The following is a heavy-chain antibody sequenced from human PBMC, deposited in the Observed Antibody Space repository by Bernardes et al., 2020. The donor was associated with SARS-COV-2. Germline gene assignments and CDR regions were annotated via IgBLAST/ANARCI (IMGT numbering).Heavy chain of an antibody. Sequence: SESLSLTCTVSGGSISSSSYYWGWIRQPPGKGLEWIGSIYYSGSTYYNPSLKSRVPISVDTSKNQFSLKLSSVTAADTAVYYCARHAAWGGNWFDPWGQGTRVTVSS. V-gene: IGHV4-39*01. D-gene: IGHD3-3*01. J-gene: IGHJ5*02. CDR3: ARHAAWGGNWFDP. CDR2: IYYSGST. CDR1: GGSISSSSYY.